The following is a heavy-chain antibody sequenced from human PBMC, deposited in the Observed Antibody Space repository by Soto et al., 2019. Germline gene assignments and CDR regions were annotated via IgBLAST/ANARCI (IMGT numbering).Heavy chain of an antibody. J-gene: IGHJ4*02. D-gene: IGHD2-15*01. Sequence: PGGSLRLSCAASGFTFSSYAMHWVRQAPGKGLEWAAVISYDGSNKYYADSVKGRFTISRDNSKNTLYLQMNSLRAEDTAVYYCAREQRSGYFDYWGQGTLVTVSS. V-gene: IGHV3-30-3*01. CDR1: GFTFSSYA. CDR2: ISYDGSNK. CDR3: AREQRSGYFDY.